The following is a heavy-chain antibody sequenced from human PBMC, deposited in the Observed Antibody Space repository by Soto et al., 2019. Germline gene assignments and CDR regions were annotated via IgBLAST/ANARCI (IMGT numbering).Heavy chain of an antibody. CDR2: INHSGST. V-gene: IGHV4-34*01. Sequence: QVQLQQWGAGLLKPSETLSLTCAVYGGSFSGYYWSWIRQPPGKGLEWIGEINHSGSTNYNPSLKGRVTISVDTSKNQFSLKLSSVTAADTAVYYCARFTAGTYGFGYWGQGTLVTVSS. CDR3: ARFTAGTYGFGY. CDR1: GGSFSGYY. D-gene: IGHD6-13*01. J-gene: IGHJ4*02.